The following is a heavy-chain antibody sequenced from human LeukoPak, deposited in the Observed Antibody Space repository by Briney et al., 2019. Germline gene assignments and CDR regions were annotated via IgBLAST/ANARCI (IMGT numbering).Heavy chain of an antibody. Sequence: QPGGSLRLSCAASGFTFSSYAMSWVRQAPGKGLEWVSAISGSGGSTYYADSVKGRFTISRDNSKNTLYLQMNSLRAEDTAVYYCAKGYFDWLLLFDYWGQRTLVTVSS. CDR3: AKGYFDWLLLFDY. CDR2: ISGSGGST. V-gene: IGHV3-23*01. J-gene: IGHJ4*02. D-gene: IGHD3-9*01. CDR1: GFTFSSYA.